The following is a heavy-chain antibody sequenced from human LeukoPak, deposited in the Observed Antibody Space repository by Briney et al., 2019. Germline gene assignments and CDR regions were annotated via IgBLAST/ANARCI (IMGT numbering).Heavy chain of an antibody. D-gene: IGHD6-19*01. CDR3: AKSTSGLYNFDY. J-gene: IGHJ4*02. CDR2: ISGSGGST. Sequence: GGSLRLSCAASGFTFSGYWMSWVRQTPEKGLEWVSVISGSGGSTYYADSVKGRFTISRDHSKNTLYLQMYSLRAEDTAVYYCAKSTSGLYNFDYWGQGTLVTVSS. V-gene: IGHV3-23*01. CDR1: GFTFSGYW.